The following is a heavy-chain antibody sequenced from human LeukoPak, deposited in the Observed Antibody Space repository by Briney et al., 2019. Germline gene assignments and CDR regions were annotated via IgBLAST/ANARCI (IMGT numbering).Heavy chain of an antibody. CDR2: IYTSGTS. CDR3: ARGAINYDYVWGSYRYLPQKFDY. J-gene: IGHJ4*02. V-gene: IGHV4-61*09. CDR1: GGSISSGSYY. D-gene: IGHD3-16*02. Sequence: SETLSLTCTVSGGSISSGSYYWSWIRQPAGKELEWIGHIYTSGTSNYNPSLRSRVTISLDTSKNQFSLKLSSVTAADTAVYYCARGAINYDYVWGSYRYLPQKFDYWGQGTLVTVSS.